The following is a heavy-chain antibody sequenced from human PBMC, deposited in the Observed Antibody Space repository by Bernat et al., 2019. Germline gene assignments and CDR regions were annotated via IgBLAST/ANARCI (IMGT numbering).Heavy chain of an antibody. D-gene: IGHD5/OR15-5a*01. CDR1: DFTFSKTW. V-gene: IGHV3-15*07. Sequence: EVQLVESGGGLVKPGGSLRLSCAVSDFTFSKTWMHWVRQAPGKGLEWVGRIKSKSDGETTDYATPVKGRFTISRDDSKNTLYLQMNSLNTEDTAVYYCTTQSKTLDYWGQGTLVTVSP. J-gene: IGHJ4*02. CDR3: TTQSKTLDY. CDR2: IKSKSDGETT.